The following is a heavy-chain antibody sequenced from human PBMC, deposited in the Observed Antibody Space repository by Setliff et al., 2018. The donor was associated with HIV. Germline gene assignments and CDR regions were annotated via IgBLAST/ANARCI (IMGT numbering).Heavy chain of an antibody. V-gene: IGHV4-34*01. CDR3: ARGGGFWSGQLDY. CDR1: GGSFSDHY. J-gene: IGHJ4*02. D-gene: IGHD3-3*01. CDR2: INQSGIS. Sequence: SETLSLTCAVYGGSFSDHYWTWIRQPPGKGLEWIGEINQSGISNFNPSLKGRVTMPIDTPKNQFSLKLSSVTAADTAVYFCARGGGFWSGQLDYWGQGTLVTSPQ.